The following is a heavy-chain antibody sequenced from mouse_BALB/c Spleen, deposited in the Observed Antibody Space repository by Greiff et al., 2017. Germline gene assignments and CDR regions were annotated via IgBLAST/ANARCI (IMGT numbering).Heavy chain of an antibody. CDR3: AKPGITTGAMDY. V-gene: IGHV2-3*01. CDR1: GFSFTSYG. D-gene: IGHD2-4*01. CDR2: IWGDGST. J-gene: IGHJ4*01. Sequence: QVQLKESGPGLVAPSQSLSITCTVSGFSFTSYGVSWVRQPPGKGLEWLGVIWGDGSTTYNSALISRLSISKENSKSHVFLKLNSLRTDDTATYYCAKPGITTGAMDYWGQGTSVTVSS.